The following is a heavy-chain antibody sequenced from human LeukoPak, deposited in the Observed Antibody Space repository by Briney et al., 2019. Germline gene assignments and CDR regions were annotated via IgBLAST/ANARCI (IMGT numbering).Heavy chain of an antibody. CDR2: ITSSSSYI. D-gene: IGHD5-12*01. J-gene: IGHJ4*02. CDR3: ARRRGFSSEAYFDH. CDR1: GFSFSSYS. V-gene: IGHV3-21*01. Sequence: PGGSLRLSCAASGFSFSSYSMDWVRQASGKGLEWVSSITSSSSYIYYAGSLKGRFTISRDNAKNSLYLQMSSLRAQDTAVYFCARRRGFSSEAYFDHWGRGTLVAVSS.